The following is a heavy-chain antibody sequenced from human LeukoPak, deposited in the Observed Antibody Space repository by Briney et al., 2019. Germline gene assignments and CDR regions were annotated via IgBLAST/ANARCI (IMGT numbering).Heavy chain of an antibody. V-gene: IGHV3-23*01. CDR2: ISGSGSST. Sequence: PGGSLRLSCAASGFTFGTYAMAWVRQATGKGMEWVSVISGSGSSTYYADSVKGRFTISRDNSKNTLYLQMNSLRAGDTAAYYCAKRGYDSGGYYGYFDYWGQGILVTVSS. D-gene: IGHD3-22*01. CDR1: GFTFGTYA. J-gene: IGHJ4*02. CDR3: AKRGYDSGGYYGYFDY.